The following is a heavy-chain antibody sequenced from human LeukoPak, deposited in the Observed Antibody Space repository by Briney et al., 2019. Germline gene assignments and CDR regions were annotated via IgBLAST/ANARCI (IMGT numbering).Heavy chain of an antibody. CDR3: ARDGYSAHFDY. V-gene: IGHV1-2*02. J-gene: IGHJ4*02. D-gene: IGHD1-26*01. CDR2: INPNSGGT. CDR1: GYTFTGYY. Sequence: GSVKVSCKAFGYTFTGYYIHWVRQAPGQGVGWMGWINPNSGGTNYAQKFQGRVTMTRDTSISTAYMELSRLRSDDTAVYYCARDGYSAHFDYWGQGTLVTVSS.